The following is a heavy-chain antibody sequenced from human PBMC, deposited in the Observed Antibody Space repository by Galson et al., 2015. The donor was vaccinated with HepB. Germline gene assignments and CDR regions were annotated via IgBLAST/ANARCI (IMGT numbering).Heavy chain of an antibody. V-gene: IGHV3-21*01. CDR3: ARASSSSDYGMDV. J-gene: IGHJ6*02. CDR2: ISSSSSYI. CDR1: GFTFSSYS. Sequence: SLRLSCAASGFTFSSYSMNWVRQAPGKGLEWVSSISSSSSYICYADSVKGRFTISRDNAKNSLYLQMNSLRAEDTAVYYCARASSSSDYGMDVWGQGTTVTVSS. D-gene: IGHD6-6*01.